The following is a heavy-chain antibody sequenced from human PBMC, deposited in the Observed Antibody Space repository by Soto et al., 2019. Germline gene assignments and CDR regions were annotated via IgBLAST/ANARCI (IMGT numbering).Heavy chain of an antibody. J-gene: IGHJ6*02. CDR2: IIPIFGTA. D-gene: IGHD2-2*01. V-gene: IGHV1-69*13. CDR1: GGTFSSYA. Sequence: SVKVSCKASGGTFSSYAISWVRQAPGQGLEWMGGIIPIFGTANYAQKFQGRVTITADESTSTAYMELSSLRSEDTAVYYCVRVGGYCSSTSCHFDYYYGMDVWGQGTTVTVS. CDR3: VRVGGYCSSTSCHFDYYYGMDV.